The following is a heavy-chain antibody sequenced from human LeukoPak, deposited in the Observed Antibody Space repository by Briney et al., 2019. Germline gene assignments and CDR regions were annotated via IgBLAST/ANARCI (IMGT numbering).Heavy chain of an antibody. V-gene: IGHV4-39*07. CDR2: IYYSGST. CDR1: GGSISSSSYY. CDR3: ASRDDSGPY. J-gene: IGHJ4*02. D-gene: IGHD4-17*01. Sequence: PSETLSLTCTVSGGSISSSSYYWGWIRQPPGKGLEWIGSIYYSGSTYYNPSLKSRVTISLDESKNHFSLRVTSMTAADTAVYYCASRDDSGPYWGQGTLVTVSS.